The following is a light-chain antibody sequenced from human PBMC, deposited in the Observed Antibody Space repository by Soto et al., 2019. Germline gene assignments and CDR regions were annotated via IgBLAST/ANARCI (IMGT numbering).Light chain of an antibody. Sequence: DIVMTQSPDSLAVSLGERATINCKSSQSVLYSSNNKNYLTWYQQKPGQPPKSLIYWASTRESGVPDRFTGSGSGTDFTLTISSLQAEDVAVYYCQQYYSTPPTFGQGTKVEIK. J-gene: IGKJ1*01. CDR2: WAS. CDR1: QSVLYSSNNKNY. CDR3: QQYYSTPPT. V-gene: IGKV4-1*01.